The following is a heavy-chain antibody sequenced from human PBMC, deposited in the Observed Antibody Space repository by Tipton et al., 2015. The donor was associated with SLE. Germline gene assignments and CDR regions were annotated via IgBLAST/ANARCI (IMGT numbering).Heavy chain of an antibody. CDR2: ISHSGST. J-gene: IGHJ4*02. Sequence: LRLSCAVYGGSFSGYYWSWIRQPPGKGLEWIGEISHSGSTKYKPSLKSRVTISVDTSKNQFSLKLSSVTAADTAVYYCARALVATIPFDYWSQGTLVTVSS. CDR3: ARALVATIPFDY. CDR1: GGSFSGYY. D-gene: IGHD5-12*01. V-gene: IGHV4-34*01.